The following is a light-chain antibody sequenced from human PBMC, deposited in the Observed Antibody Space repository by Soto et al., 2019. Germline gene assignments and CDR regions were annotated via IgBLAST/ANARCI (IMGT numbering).Light chain of an antibody. J-gene: IGLJ1*01. CDR2: GNS. CDR3: QSYDSGLSGSYV. CDR1: SSNIGAGYD. Sequence: QSALTQPPSVSGAPGQRVTISCTGSSSNIGAGYDVHWYQQLPGTAPKLLIYGNSNRPSGVPDRFSGSKSGTSASLAITGLQAEDEADYYCQSYDSGLSGSYVFGTGTKVTVL. V-gene: IGLV1-40*01.